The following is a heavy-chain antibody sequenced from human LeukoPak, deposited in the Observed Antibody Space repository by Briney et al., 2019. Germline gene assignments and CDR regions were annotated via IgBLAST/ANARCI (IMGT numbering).Heavy chain of an antibody. CDR3: AKGEYYYDSSGYSHQAFDI. D-gene: IGHD3-22*01. V-gene: IGHV3-9*03. J-gene: IGHJ3*02. CDR2: ISWNSGSI. Sequence: GGSLRLSCAASGFTFDEYAMHWVRHAPGKGLEWVSGISWNSGSIGYADSVKGRFTISRDNAKNSLYLQMNSLRAEDMALYYCAKGEYYYDSSGYSHQAFDIWGQGTMVTVSS. CDR1: GFTFDEYA.